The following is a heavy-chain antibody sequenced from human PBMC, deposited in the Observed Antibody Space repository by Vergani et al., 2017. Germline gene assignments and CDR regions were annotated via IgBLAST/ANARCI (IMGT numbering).Heavy chain of an antibody. J-gene: IGHJ6*02. CDR2: IYSGGST. V-gene: IGHV3-66*02. CDR1: GFTVSSNY. D-gene: IGHD2-2*01. CDR3: ARAYCSSTSCHPYYYGMDV. Sequence: EVQLVESGGGLVQPGGSLRLSCAASGFTVSSNYMSWVCQAPGKGLEWVSVIYSGGSTYYADSVKGRFTISRDNSKNTLYLQMNSLRAEDTAVYYCARAYCSSTSCHPYYYGMDVWGQGTTVTVSS.